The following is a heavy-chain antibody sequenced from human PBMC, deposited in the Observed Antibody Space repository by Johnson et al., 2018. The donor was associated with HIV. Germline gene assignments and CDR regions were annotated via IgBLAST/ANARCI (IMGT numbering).Heavy chain of an antibody. CDR1: GFTFSKPW. Sequence: MQLVESGGDLVKPGGSLRLSCAGSGFTFSKPWLTWVRHAPGKGLEWIARIKSKTDGGTTDYAAPVKGRFTISRDDSKNTLYLQMNSLRAEDTALYYCARAPGGSPRAAFDIWGQGTMVTVSS. CDR2: IKSKTDGGTT. V-gene: IGHV3-15*05. CDR3: ARAPGGSPRAAFDI. D-gene: IGHD2-15*01. J-gene: IGHJ3*02.